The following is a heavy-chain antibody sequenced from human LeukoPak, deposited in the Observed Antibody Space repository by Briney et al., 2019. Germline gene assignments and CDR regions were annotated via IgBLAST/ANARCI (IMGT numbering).Heavy chain of an antibody. Sequence: KPSETLSLTCTVSGGSIGGYYWPWIRQPPGKGLEWIGYIYYSGTINYNPSLKNRVTMSVDTSKNQFSLRLSSVTAADTAVYYCARRAVERRSDHHYNGMDVWGQGTTVTVSS. D-gene: IGHD1-1*01. CDR2: IYYSGTI. CDR1: GGSIGGYY. CDR3: ARRAVERRSDHHYNGMDV. V-gene: IGHV4-59*01. J-gene: IGHJ6*02.